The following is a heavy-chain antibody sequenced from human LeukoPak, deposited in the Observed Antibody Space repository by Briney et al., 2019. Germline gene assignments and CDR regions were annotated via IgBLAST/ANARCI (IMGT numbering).Heavy chain of an antibody. Sequence: GGSLRLSCEDSGFTFRSYEMNWARQAPGRGREWIAYLSSSGSAFSYADSVKGRFTIARDNAKNSVYLEMNSLRADDTAVYYCARRTFGGVIAYWGQGTLVTVSS. V-gene: IGHV3-48*03. J-gene: IGHJ4*02. CDR2: LSSSGSAF. CDR3: ARRTFGGVIAY. CDR1: GFTFRSYE. D-gene: IGHD3-16*02.